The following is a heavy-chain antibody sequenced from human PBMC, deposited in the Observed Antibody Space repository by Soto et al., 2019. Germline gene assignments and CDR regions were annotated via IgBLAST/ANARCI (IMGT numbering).Heavy chain of an antibody. D-gene: IGHD3-10*01. CDR3: ARNYGDDAFDI. CDR1: GGSISSYY. V-gene: IGHV4-59*01. Sequence: SETLSLTCTVSGGSISSYYWSWIRQPPGKGLEWIGYIYYSGSTNYNPSLKSRVTISVDTSKNQFSLKLSSVTAADTAVYYCARNYGDDAFDIWGQGTMLTVS. CDR2: IYYSGST. J-gene: IGHJ3*02.